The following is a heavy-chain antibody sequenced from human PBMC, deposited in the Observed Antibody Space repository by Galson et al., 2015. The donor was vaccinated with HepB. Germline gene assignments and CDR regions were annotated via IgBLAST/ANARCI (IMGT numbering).Heavy chain of an antibody. CDR3: ARYSSTMAFDY. CDR2: INPSGDSA. V-gene: IGHV1-46*01. Sequence: SVKVSCKASGYTFTSYYMFWVRQAPGQGLEWMGLINPSGDSATYSQKFQGTVTMTRDTSTSTVYMELSSLRFEDTAVYYCARYSSTMAFDYWGQGTLVTVSS. J-gene: IGHJ4*02. D-gene: IGHD2-2*01. CDR1: GYTFTSYY.